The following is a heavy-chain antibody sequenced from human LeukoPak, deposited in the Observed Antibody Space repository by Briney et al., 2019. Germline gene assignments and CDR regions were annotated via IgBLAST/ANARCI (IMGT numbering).Heavy chain of an antibody. CDR2: IYYSGST. V-gene: IGHV4-61*08. D-gene: IGHD3-10*01. CDR1: GGSISSGGYY. CDR3: ARTYYGSGNYYFDY. J-gene: IGHJ4*02. Sequence: SETLSLTCTVSGGSISSGGYYWSWIRQPPGKGLEWIGYIYYSGSTNYNPSLKSRVTISVDTSKNQFSLKLSSVTAADTAVYYCARTYYGSGNYYFDYWGQGTLVTVSS.